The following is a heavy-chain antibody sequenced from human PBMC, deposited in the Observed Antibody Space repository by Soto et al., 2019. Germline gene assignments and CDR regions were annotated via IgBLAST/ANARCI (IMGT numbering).Heavy chain of an antibody. J-gene: IGHJ4*02. D-gene: IGHD3-10*01. CDR3: ARGLSGPYFDY. CDR1: GFTFSSYG. Sequence: QVQLVESGGGVAQPGRSLRLSCAASGFTFSSYGMHWVRQAPGKGLEWVAVIWYDGSNKYYADSVKGRFTISRDNSKNTLYLQMNSLRAEDTAVYYCARGLSGPYFDYWGQGTLVTVSS. V-gene: IGHV3-33*01. CDR2: IWYDGSNK.